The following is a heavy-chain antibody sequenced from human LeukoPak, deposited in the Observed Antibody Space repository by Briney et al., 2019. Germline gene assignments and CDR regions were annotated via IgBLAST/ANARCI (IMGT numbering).Heavy chain of an antibody. D-gene: IGHD6-13*01. J-gene: IGHJ2*01. Sequence: GGALEISGKGSGSLFTSYWIGGVRQMPGKGLEGMGIIYPGESDTSYSPSFQGQVPISADKSISTAYLQWSSLKASDTAMYYCARHELDPDWYFDLWGRGTLVTVSS. CDR2: IYPGESDT. CDR3: ARHELDPDWYFDL. CDR1: GSLFTSYW. V-gene: IGHV5-51*01.